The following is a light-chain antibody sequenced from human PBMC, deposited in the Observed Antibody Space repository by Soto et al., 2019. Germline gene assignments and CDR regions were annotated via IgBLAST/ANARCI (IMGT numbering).Light chain of an antibody. J-gene: IGLJ1*01. V-gene: IGLV2-23*02. CDR3: CSYAGNSTQSHV. CDR1: NSDVGSYNL. CDR2: EVS. Sequence: QSVRTQPPSASGSPGQSVTISCTGTNSDVGSYNLVSWYQQHPGKAPKVIIYEVSERPSGVSDRFSGSKSGNTASLMISGLQAEDEADYYCCSYAGNSTQSHVFGSGTKATVL.